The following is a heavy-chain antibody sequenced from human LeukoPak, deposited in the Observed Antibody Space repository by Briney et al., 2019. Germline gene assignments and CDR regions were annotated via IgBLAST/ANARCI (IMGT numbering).Heavy chain of an antibody. CDR2: IYHSGST. CDR3: ARGYCSSTSCSNFDY. J-gene: IGHJ4*02. CDR1: GGSISSSNW. Sequence: PSGTLSLTCAVSGGSISSSNWWSWVRQPPGKGLEWIGEIYHSGSTNYNPSLKSRVTISVDKSKNQFSLKLSSVTAADTAVYYCARGYCSSTSCSNFDYWGQGTLVTVSS. D-gene: IGHD2-2*01. V-gene: IGHV4-4*02.